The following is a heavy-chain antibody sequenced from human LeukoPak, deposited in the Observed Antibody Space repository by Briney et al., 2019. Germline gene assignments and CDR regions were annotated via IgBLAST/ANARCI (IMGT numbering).Heavy chain of an antibody. CDR3: AGGLIAAAGTRVDY. CDR2: MYYSGST. CDR1: GGSISNYY. J-gene: IGHJ4*02. V-gene: IGHV4-59*01. Sequence: PSETLSLTCTVSGGSISNYYWSWIRQPPGKGLEWIGYMYYSGSTNYNPSLKSRVTISADTSKNQFSLKLSSVTAADTAVYYCAGGLIAAAGTRVDYWGQGILVTVS. D-gene: IGHD6-13*01.